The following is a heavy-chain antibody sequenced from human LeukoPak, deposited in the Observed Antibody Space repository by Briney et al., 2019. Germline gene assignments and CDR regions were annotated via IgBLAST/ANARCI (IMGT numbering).Heavy chain of an antibody. CDR1: AFTFSDYW. D-gene: IGHD6-13*01. CDR3: ARNRNIAAAGSSYFDY. CDR2: IKQDGSDK. Sequence: GGSLRLSCAASAFTFSDYWMSWVRQAPGKGPEWVANIKQDGSDKYYVDSVKGRFTISRDNSKNTLYLQMNSLRAEDTAVYYCARNRNIAAAGSSYFDYWGQGTLVTVSS. V-gene: IGHV3-7*01. J-gene: IGHJ4*02.